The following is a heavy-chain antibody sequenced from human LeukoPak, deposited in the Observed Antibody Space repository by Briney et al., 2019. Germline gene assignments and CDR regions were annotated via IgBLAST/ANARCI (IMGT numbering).Heavy chain of an antibody. V-gene: IGHV3-21*01. J-gene: IGHJ6*03. D-gene: IGHD1-26*01. CDR2: ITSSSSYI. CDR3: ARGGVSFRYTTCYMDV. Sequence: GGSLRLSCAASGFTFSTYNMNWVRQAPGKGLEWVSSITSSSSYIYYADSVKGRFTISRDNAKNSLYLQMNSLRAEDTAVYYCARGGVSFRYTTCYMDVWGKGTTVTVSS. CDR1: GFTFSTYN.